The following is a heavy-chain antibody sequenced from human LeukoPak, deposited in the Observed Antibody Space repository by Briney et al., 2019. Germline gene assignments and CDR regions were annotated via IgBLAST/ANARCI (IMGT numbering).Heavy chain of an antibody. D-gene: IGHD2-21*02. J-gene: IGHJ4*02. CDR3: AKGVKQIVVVTAQYYLDY. CDR1: GFTFGSYG. V-gene: IGHV3-30*02. CDR2: IRSDGSNK. Sequence: PGGSLRLSCAASGFTFGSYGMHWVRQAPGKGLEWVTFIRSDGSNKYYADSVKGRFTISRDNSKNTLYLQMNTLIADDTAVYYCAKGVKQIVVVTAQYYLDYWGQGTLVTVSS.